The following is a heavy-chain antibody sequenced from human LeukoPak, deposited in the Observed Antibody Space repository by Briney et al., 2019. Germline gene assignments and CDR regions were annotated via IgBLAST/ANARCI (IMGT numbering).Heavy chain of an antibody. CDR1: GYTFTSYA. CDR3: ARDAPNYYDSSGYYYQTTRYKVVYFDY. CDR2: INTNTGNP. V-gene: IGHV7-4-1*02. D-gene: IGHD3-22*01. J-gene: IGHJ4*02. Sequence: ASVKVSCKASGYTFTSYAMNWVRQAPGQGLEWMGWINTNTGNPTYAQGFTGRFVFSLDTSVSTAYLQISSLKAEDTAVYYCARDAPNYYDSSGYYYQTTRYKVVYFDYWGQGTLVTVSS.